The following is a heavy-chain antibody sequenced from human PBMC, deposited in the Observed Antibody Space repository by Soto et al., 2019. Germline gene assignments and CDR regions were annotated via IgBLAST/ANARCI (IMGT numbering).Heavy chain of an antibody. D-gene: IGHD6-13*01. J-gene: IGHJ4*02. Sequence: QVQLVESGGGLVQPGGSLRLSCAASGFIFSDYYMSWIRQAPGKGLEWVSYISSSSSYTNYADSVKGRFTISRDNAEHSLYLQRNSLRAEDTAVYYCARGNGQQLGFDYWGQGTLVTVSS. CDR1: GFIFSDYY. CDR3: ARGNGQQLGFDY. V-gene: IGHV3-11*05. CDR2: ISSSSSYT.